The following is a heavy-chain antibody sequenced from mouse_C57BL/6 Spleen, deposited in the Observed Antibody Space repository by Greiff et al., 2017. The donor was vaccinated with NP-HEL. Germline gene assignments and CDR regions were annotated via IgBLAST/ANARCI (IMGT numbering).Heavy chain of an antibody. CDR1: GFNIKDYY. Sequence: EVKLQQSGAELVRPGASVKLSCTASGFNIKDYYMHWVKQRPEQGLEWIGRIDPEDGDTEYAPKFQGKATMTADTSSNTAYLQLSSLTSEDTAVYYCTTSAYYSKKGFAYWGQGTLVTVSA. V-gene: IGHV14-1*01. J-gene: IGHJ3*01. CDR2: IDPEDGDT. D-gene: IGHD2-5*01. CDR3: TTSAYYSKKGFAY.